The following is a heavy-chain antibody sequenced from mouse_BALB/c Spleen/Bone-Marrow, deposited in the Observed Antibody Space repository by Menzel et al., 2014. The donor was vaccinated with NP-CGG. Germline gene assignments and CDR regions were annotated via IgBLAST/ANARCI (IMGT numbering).Heavy chain of an antibody. CDR3: SKHYYNNPYYAMDY. Sequence: QVQLKQPGAELVKPGASVKLSGKASGYTFTNYYIYWVKQRPGQGLEWIGGINPSNGGTKFNEKFKNKATLTIDTSSSTAYIQISSLTSEDSAVYYGSKHYYNNPYYAMDYWGQGTTVTVSS. V-gene: IGHV1S16*01. J-gene: IGHJ4*01. CDR2: INPSNGGT. D-gene: IGHD1-2*01. CDR1: GYTFTNYY.